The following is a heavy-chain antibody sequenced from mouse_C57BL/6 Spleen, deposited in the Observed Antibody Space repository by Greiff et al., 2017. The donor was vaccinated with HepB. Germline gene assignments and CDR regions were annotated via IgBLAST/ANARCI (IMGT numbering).Heavy chain of an antibody. D-gene: IGHD2-5*01. CDR3: ARRAYYSNYWGAMDY. Sequence: QVQLQQPGAELVKPGASVKLSCKASGYTFTSYWMHWVKQRPGQGLEWIGMIHPNSGSTNYNEKFKSKATLTVDKSSSTAYMQLSSLTSEDSAVYYCARRAYYSNYWGAMDYWGQGTSVTVSS. CDR2: IHPNSGST. CDR1: GYTFTSYW. J-gene: IGHJ4*01. V-gene: IGHV1-64*01.